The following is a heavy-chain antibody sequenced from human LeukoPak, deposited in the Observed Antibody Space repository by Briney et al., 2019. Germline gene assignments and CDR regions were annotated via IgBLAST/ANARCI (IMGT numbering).Heavy chain of an antibody. J-gene: IGHJ6*03. CDR3: ARNGHISAWSYYYYYVDV. V-gene: IGHV1-2*02. CDR2: INPNSGGR. Sequence: GASVKVSCKPSGYTFTDYSMHWVRQAPGQGLEWMGWINPNSGGRKYAQKFQGRVTMTRDTSISTAYMELSGLGFDDTAVYYCARNGHISAWSYYYYYVDVWGIGTTVTVSS. D-gene: IGHD6-19*01. CDR1: GYTFTDYS.